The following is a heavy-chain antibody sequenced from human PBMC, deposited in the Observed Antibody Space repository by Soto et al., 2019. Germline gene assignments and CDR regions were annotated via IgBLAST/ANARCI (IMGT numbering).Heavy chain of an antibody. V-gene: IGHV1-69*02. Sequence: QVQLVQSGAEVKKPGSSVKVSCKASGGTFSSYTISWVRQAPGQGLEWMGRIIPILGIANYAQKFQGRVTITADKSTSTAYMELSSLRSEDTAVYYCARGPPSLVAKISLDYWGQGTLVTVSS. CDR1: GGTFSSYT. CDR2: IIPILGIA. CDR3: ARGPPSLVAKISLDY. D-gene: IGHD5-12*01. J-gene: IGHJ4*02.